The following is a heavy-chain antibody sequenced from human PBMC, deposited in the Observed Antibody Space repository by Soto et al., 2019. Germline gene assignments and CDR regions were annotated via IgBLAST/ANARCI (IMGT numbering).Heavy chain of an antibody. J-gene: IGHJ6*02. D-gene: IGHD6-19*01. CDR2: IKQDGSEK. CDR1: GFTFSSYW. V-gene: IGHV3-7*03. Sequence: GGSLRLSCAASGFTFSSYWMSWVRQAPGKGLEWVANIKQDGSEKYYVDSVKGRFTISRDNAKNSLYLQMNGLRAEDTAVYYCARDPGWDYYGMDVWGQGTTVTVSS. CDR3: ARDPGWDYYGMDV.